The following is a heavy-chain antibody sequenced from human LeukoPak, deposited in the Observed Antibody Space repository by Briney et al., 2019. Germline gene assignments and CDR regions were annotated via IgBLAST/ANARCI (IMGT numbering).Heavy chain of an antibody. V-gene: IGHV3-23*01. D-gene: IGHD6-6*01. CDR1: GFTFSTYA. CDR2: LSPSGGIT. J-gene: IGHJ4*02. Sequence: GGSLRLSCAASGFTFSTYAMSWVRQAPGKGLEWVSALSPSGGITYYEDSVKGRFTISRDNSKNTLYLQMNSLSAEDTAVYYCAKEQSSSGFFDYWGQGTLVTVSS. CDR3: AKEQSSSGFFDY.